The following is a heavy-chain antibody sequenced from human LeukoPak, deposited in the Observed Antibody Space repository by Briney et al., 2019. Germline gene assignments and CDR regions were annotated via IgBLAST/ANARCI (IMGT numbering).Heavy chain of an antibody. D-gene: IGHD5-18*01. CDR2: ISWNSGSI. CDR1: GFTFDDYA. V-gene: IGHV3-9*03. CDR3: AKGHSNGDNHFDY. J-gene: IGHJ4*02. Sequence: QPGRSLRLSCAASGFTFDDYAMHWVRQAPGKGLEWVSGISWNSGSIGYADSVKGRFTISRDNAKNSLYLQMNSLRAEDMALYYCAKGHSNGDNHFDYWGQGTLVTVSS.